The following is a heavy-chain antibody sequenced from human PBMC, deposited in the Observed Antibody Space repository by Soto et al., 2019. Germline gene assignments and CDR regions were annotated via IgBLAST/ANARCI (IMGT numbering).Heavy chain of an antibody. D-gene: IGHD1-26*01. CDR2: INPNSGGT. CDR1: GYTFTGYY. V-gene: IGHV1-2*04. Sequence: GASVKVSCKASGYTFTGYYMHWVRQAPGQGLEWMGWINPNSGGTNYAQKFQGWVTMTRDTSISTAYMELSRLRSDDTAVYYCARDPQLREPGYYYGMDVWGQGTTVTVSS. CDR3: ARDPQLREPGYYYGMDV. J-gene: IGHJ6*02.